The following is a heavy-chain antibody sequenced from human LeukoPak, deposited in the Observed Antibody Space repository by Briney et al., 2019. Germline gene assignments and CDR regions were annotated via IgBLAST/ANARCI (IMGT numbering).Heavy chain of an antibody. D-gene: IGHD2-21*02. CDR3: VRARDMAFDI. CDR1: GGSIRGNA. V-gene: IGHV4-59*01. CDR2: IYDNGIT. Sequence: SETLSLTCTVSGGSIRGNAWSWICQPPGEALVWIGNIYDNGITIHNPSLKSRVTISLDTSNQFSLRLRSVTAADTAVYYCVRARDMAFDIWGQGTMVTVSS. J-gene: IGHJ3*02.